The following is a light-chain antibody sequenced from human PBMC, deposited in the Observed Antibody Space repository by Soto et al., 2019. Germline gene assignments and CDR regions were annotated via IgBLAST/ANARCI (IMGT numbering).Light chain of an antibody. Sequence: IVMTQSQATLSVSAGERATLSCRASQTISSNLAWYQQRPGQTLRLLIYGASTRATGIPARFSGSGSGTEFTLTISSLQSEDFAVYYCQQYNEWPITFGQGGQLAIK. CDR2: GAS. J-gene: IGKJ5*01. CDR3: QQYNEWPIT. CDR1: QTISSN. V-gene: IGKV3-15*01.